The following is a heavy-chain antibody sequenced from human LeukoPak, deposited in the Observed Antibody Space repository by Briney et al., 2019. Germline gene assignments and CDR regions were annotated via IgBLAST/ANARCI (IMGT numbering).Heavy chain of an antibody. Sequence: GGSLRLSCVASGFTFNNYGMHWVRQAPGKGLEWVAVISYDGSNKYYVGSVKGRFTISRDNSKNTLYLQMNSLRSDDTAVYYCARLVEMATINPLEEDYWGQGTLVTVSS. D-gene: IGHD5-24*01. CDR2: ISYDGSNK. CDR3: ARLVEMATINPLEEDY. J-gene: IGHJ4*02. V-gene: IGHV3-30*03. CDR1: GFTFNNYG.